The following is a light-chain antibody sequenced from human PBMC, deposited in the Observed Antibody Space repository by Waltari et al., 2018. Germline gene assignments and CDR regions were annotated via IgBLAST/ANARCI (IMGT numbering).Light chain of an antibody. V-gene: IGLV3-25*03. CDR3: QSAHSNGSDVV. CDR2: TDS. Sequence: SYELTQPPSVSVSPGQTARITCPGAALSKQFGYWYQQKSGPAPGVMIYTDSGRPSGIPERFSGSSSGTTVTLTISAVQPEDEADYYCQSAHSNGSDVVFGGGTKLTVL. CDR1: ALSKQF. J-gene: IGLJ2*01.